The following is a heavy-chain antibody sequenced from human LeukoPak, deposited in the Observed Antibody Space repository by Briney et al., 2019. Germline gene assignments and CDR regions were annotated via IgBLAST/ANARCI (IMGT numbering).Heavy chain of an antibody. CDR1: GFTFSSYW. Sequence: GGSLRLSCAASGFTFSSYWMSWVRQAPGKGLEWVANIKQDGSEKYYVDSVKGRFTISRDNAKNSLYLQMNSLRAEDTAVYYCARDWDGGNSVDMDVWGKGTTVTVSS. V-gene: IGHV3-7*01. CDR2: IKQDGSEK. D-gene: IGHD4-23*01. CDR3: ARDWDGGNSVDMDV. J-gene: IGHJ6*03.